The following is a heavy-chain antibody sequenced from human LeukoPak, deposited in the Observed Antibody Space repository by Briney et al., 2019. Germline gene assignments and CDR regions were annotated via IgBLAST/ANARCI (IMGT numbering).Heavy chain of an antibody. CDR1: GFTFSSYA. V-gene: IGHV4-34*01. Sequence: GPLRLSCAASGFTFSSYAMSCVRQAPGKGLEWIGEINHSGSTNYNPSLKSRVTISVDTSKNQFSLKLSSVTAADTAVYYCARGRSRLFNYWGQGTLVTVSS. D-gene: IGHD3-16*01. CDR2: INHSGST. CDR3: ARGRSRLFNY. J-gene: IGHJ4*02.